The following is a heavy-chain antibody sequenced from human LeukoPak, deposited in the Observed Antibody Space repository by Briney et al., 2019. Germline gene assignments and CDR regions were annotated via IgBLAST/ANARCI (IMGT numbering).Heavy chain of an antibody. CDR3: AKDHGPGESHFDY. V-gene: IGHV3-30*01. Sequence: PGRSLRLSCAASGFTFSSYAMHWVRQAPGKGLEWVAVISYGGDNKYYADSVKGRFTISRDNSKNTLYLQMNSLRAEDTAVYYCAKDHGPGESHFDYWGQGTLVTVSS. CDR2: ISYGGDNK. J-gene: IGHJ4*02. D-gene: IGHD7-27*01. CDR1: GFTFSSYA.